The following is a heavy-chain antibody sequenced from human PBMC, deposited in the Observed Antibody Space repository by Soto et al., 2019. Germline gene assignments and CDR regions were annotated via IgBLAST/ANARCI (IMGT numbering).Heavy chain of an antibody. CDR3: ARQIYDSDTGPNFQYYFDS. Sequence: PGESLKISCEGSGYSFAGYCVTWVLQKPGKGLEWMGRIDPSDSQTYYSPSFRGHVTISVTKSITTVFLQWSSLRASDTAMYYRARQIYDSDTGPNFQYYFDSWGQGTPVTVSS. CDR1: GYSFAGYC. J-gene: IGHJ4*02. D-gene: IGHD3-22*01. CDR2: IDPSDSQT. V-gene: IGHV5-10-1*01.